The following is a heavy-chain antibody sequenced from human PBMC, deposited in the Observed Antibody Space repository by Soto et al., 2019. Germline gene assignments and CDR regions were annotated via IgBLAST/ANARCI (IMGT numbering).Heavy chain of an antibody. J-gene: IGHJ4*02. CDR2: ISGSGGST. Sequence: GGSLRLSCAASGFTFSGYAMSWVRQAPGKGLEWVSAISGSGGSTYYADSVKGRFTISRDNSKNTLYLQMNSLRAEDTAVYYCAKDRVYGGSLDYWGQGTLVTVSS. CDR3: AKDRVYGGSLDY. V-gene: IGHV3-23*01. CDR1: GFTFSGYA. D-gene: IGHD4-17*01.